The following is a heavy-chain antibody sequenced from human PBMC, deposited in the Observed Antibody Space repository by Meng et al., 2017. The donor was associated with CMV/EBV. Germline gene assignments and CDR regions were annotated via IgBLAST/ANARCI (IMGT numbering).Heavy chain of an antibody. CDR1: GGSFSSGDYY. CDR2: IYYSGST. V-gene: IGHV4-30-4*08. Sequence: QVRLQGSGPGLVNPSQTLSLTCTVSGGSFSSGDYYWSWIRQPPGKGLEWIGYIYYSGSTYYNPSLKSRVTISVDTSKNQFSLKLSSVTAADTAVYYCARVYCSGGSCYGNWFDPWGQGTLVTVSS. D-gene: IGHD2-15*01. J-gene: IGHJ5*02. CDR3: ARVYCSGGSCYGNWFDP.